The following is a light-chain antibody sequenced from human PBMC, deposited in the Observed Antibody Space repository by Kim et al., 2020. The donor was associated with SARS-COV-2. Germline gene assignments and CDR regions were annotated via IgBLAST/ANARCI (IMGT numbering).Light chain of an antibody. CDR3: SSYSSSSTAHV. CDR1: SSDIGGSNY. V-gene: IGLV2-14*03. Sequence: QSALTQPASVSGSPGQSITISCTGTSSDIGGSNYVSWYQQYPGKAPKLMMYDVSNRPSGVSDRLSGAKSGNTASLTISGLQVEDEADYYCSSYSSSSTAHVFGTGTKVTVL. CDR2: DVS. J-gene: IGLJ1*01.